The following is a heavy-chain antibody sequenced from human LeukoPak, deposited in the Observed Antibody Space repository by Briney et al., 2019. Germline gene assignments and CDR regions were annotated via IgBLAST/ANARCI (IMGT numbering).Heavy chain of an antibody. CDR2: IYHSGST. CDR1: GGSISSSNW. V-gene: IGHV4-4*02. D-gene: IGHD3-3*01. J-gene: IGHJ5*02. CDR3: ARTNYDFWSGRRLFDP. Sequence: SETLSLTCAVSGGSISSSNWWSWVRQPPGKGLEWIGEIYHSGSTNYNPSLKSRVTISVDTSKNQFSLKLSSVTAADTAVYYCARTNYDFWSGRRLFDPWGQGTLVTVSS.